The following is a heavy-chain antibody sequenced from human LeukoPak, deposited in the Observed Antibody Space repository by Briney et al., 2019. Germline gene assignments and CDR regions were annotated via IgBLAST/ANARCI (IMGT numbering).Heavy chain of an antibody. CDR3: ARYTAVSSPGAFDI. D-gene: IGHD4-17*01. CDR2: IKQNGAEE. Sequence: GGSLRLSCAASGFTFRSFWMSWVRQAPGKWLEWVANIKQNGAEEYYMDSVKGRFTISRDNAKNSVYLQMNSLRVEDTAMYYCARYTAVSSPGAFDIWGQGTMVTVSS. J-gene: IGHJ3*02. CDR1: GFTFRSFW. V-gene: IGHV3-7*03.